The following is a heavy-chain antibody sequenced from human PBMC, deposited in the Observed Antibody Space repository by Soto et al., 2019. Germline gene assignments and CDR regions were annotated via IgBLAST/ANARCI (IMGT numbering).Heavy chain of an antibody. Sequence: QGQLQESGPGLVKPSQTLSLTCTVSGDSIASGPYYWTWIRQHPGKGLEWIGNIFYTGSTYYNPSLQSRFSISVDTSKNQFSLRLTSVTAADTAIYYCARDRVRRDNKPYGMDVWGQGTTVTVSS. V-gene: IGHV4-31*03. J-gene: IGHJ6*02. CDR2: IFYTGST. CDR3: ARDRVRRDNKPYGMDV. D-gene: IGHD2-21*01. CDR1: GDSIASGPYY.